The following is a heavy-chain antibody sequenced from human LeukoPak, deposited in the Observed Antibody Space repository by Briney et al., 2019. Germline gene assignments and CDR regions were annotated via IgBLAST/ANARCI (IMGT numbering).Heavy chain of an antibody. V-gene: IGHV4-39*07. Sequence: KASETLSLTCTVSGGSISSSSYYWGWIRQPPGKGLEWIGSIYYSGSTYYNPSLKSRVTISVDTSKNQFSLKLSSVTAADTAVYYCARDKRVAVAGTYIYYYYMDVWGNGTTVTISS. D-gene: IGHD6-19*01. CDR2: IYYSGST. CDR3: ARDKRVAVAGTYIYYYYMDV. J-gene: IGHJ6*03. CDR1: GGSISSSSYY.